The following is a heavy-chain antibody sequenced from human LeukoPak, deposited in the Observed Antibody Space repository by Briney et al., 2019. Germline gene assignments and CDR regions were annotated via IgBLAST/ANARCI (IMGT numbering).Heavy chain of an antibody. CDR2: IYSGGST. CDR3: AKEYGFWSGYYFDY. CDR1: GFTVSSDY. V-gene: IGHV3-66*01. D-gene: IGHD3-3*01. Sequence: PGGSLRLSCAASGFTVSSDYMSWVRQAPGKGLEWVSVIYSGGSTYYADSAKGRFTISRDNSKNTPYLQMNSLRAEDTAVYYCAKEYGFWSGYYFDYWGQGTLVTVSS. J-gene: IGHJ4*02.